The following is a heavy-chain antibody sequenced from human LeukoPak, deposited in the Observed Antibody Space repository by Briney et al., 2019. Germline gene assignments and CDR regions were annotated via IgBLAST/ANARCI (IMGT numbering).Heavy chain of an antibody. CDR1: GFTFSSYW. CDR2: INSDGSSK. Sequence: AGGSLRLSCAASGFTFSSYWMHWVRHSPGKGLVWVSRINSDGSSKSYADSVKGRFTISRDNAKNTLYLQMKSLRVEDTAVYYCARDPYSGSSLDYWGQGTLVTVSS. V-gene: IGHV3-74*01. J-gene: IGHJ4*02. CDR3: ARDPYSGSSLDY. D-gene: IGHD1-26*01.